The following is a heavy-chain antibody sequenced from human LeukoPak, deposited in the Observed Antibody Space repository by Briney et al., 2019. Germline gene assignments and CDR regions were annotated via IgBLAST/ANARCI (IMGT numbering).Heavy chain of an antibody. CDR2: ISASRDIT. Sequence: PGGSLRLSCAASGFNYGSYTMNWVRQAPGMGLEWLSYISASRDITYYADSVKGRFTISRDNSKITLYLQMNSLRAEDTAIYYCAKDRYYYDSSGYFDYWGQGIMVTVSS. CDR1: GFNYGSYT. CDR3: AKDRYYYDSSGYFDY. D-gene: IGHD3-22*01. V-gene: IGHV3-48*01. J-gene: IGHJ4*02.